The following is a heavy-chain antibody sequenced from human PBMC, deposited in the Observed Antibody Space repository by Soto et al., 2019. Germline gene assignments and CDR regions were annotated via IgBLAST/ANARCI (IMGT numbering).Heavy chain of an antibody. CDR1: GGSISSYY. J-gene: IGHJ6*02. D-gene: IGHD6-13*01. CDR2: IYYSGST. CDR3: AREGVSSSWYYYYALDV. V-gene: IGHV4-59*01. Sequence: QVQLQESGPGLVKPSETLSLTCTVSGGSISSYYWSWIRQPPGKGLEWIGYIYYSGSTNYSPSLKSRVTISGDTSKNQCSLNLSSVTAADTAVYYCAREGVSSSWYYYYALDVWGQGTTVTVSS.